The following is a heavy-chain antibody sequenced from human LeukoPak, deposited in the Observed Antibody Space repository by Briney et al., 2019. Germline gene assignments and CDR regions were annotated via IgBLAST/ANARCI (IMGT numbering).Heavy chain of an antibody. Sequence: SETLSLTCSVSGGSISGYYWSWIRQPAGKGLEWIGRIYTSGSTNYNPSLKSRVTMSVDTSKNQFSLKLSSVTAADTAVYYCARLVDSSGSFLFDYWGQGTLVTVSS. CDR3: ARLVDSSGSFLFDY. J-gene: IGHJ4*02. D-gene: IGHD3-22*01. V-gene: IGHV4-4*07. CDR2: IYTSGST. CDR1: GGSISGYY.